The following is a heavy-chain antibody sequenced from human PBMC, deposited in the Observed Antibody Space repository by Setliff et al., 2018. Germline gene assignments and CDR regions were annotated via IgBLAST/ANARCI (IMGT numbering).Heavy chain of an antibody. CDR3: AGQGGRYCRGGSCIQDALSV. Sequence: GGSLRLSCAASGFKFNTYWMSWVRQAPGKGLEWVANIKQGGSEEHYVDSMKGRVTISRDNAKNSLYLQMDSLRAEDTAVYYCAGQGGRYCRGGSCIQDALSVWGQGTRVTVSS. V-gene: IGHV3-7*01. CDR1: GFKFNTYW. J-gene: IGHJ3*01. D-gene: IGHD2-15*01. CDR2: IKQGGSEE.